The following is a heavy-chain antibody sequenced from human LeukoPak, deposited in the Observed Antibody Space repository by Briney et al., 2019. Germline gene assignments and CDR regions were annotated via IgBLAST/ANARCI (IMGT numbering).Heavy chain of an antibody. Sequence: GGSLRLSCAASGFWMAWLRQAPGKGLEWVANMNPGGSEKYYVDSVKGRFTISRDDAKTSLYLQMDSLRAEDTAVYSCARWGLAYTIDQWGQGTLVTVSS. CDR2: MNPGGSEK. D-gene: IGHD2-21*01. V-gene: IGHV3-7*01. J-gene: IGHJ5*02. CDR1: GFW. CDR3: ARWGLAYTIDQ.